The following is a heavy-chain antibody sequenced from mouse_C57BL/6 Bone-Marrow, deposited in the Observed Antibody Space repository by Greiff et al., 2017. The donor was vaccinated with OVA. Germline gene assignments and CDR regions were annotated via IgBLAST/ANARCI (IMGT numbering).Heavy chain of an antibody. Sequence: DVKLVESGGGLVKPGGSLKLSCAASGFTFSDYGMHWVRQAPEKGLEWVAYISSGSSTIYYADTVKGRFTISRDNAKNTLFLQMTSLRSEDTAMYYCARGYGKRYFDVWGTGTTVTVSS. J-gene: IGHJ1*03. V-gene: IGHV5-17*01. CDR2: ISSGSSTI. D-gene: IGHD2-10*02. CDR3: ARGYGKRYFDV. CDR1: GFTFSDYG.